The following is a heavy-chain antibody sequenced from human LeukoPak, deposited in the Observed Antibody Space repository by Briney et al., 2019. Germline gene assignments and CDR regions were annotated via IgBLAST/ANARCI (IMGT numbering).Heavy chain of an antibody. CDR1: GFTFSSYS. D-gene: IGHD6-6*01. CDR2: ISSSASTI. J-gene: IGHJ4*02. V-gene: IGHV3-48*04. CDR3: AVGSSSPFDY. Sequence: GGSLRLSCAASGFTFSSYSMSWVRQAPGKGLEWVSYISSSASTIYYADSVKGRFTISRDNAKNSLYLQMNSLRAEDTAVYYCAVGSSSPFDYWGQGTLVTVSS.